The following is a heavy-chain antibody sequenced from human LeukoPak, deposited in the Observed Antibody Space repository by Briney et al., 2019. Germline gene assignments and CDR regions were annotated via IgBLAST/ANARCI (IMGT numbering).Heavy chain of an antibody. CDR3: ASCRGSIAY. D-gene: IGHD6-25*01. CDR2: IHYSRNT. CDR1: GGSMSDTTYY. J-gene: IGHJ4*02. V-gene: IGHV4-39*01. Sequence: SETLSLTCTVSGGSMSDTTYYWGWDRQPPGQGLEWIGSIHYSRNTYYSPSLKSRVTVSADTTANQFHLHPRSVAAADTAVYYRASCRGSIAYWGQGTLVTVSA.